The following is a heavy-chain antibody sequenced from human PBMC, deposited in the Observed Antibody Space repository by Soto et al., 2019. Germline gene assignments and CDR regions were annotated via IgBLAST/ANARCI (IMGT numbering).Heavy chain of an antibody. CDR1: GGSISSSSYY. D-gene: IGHD2-8*01. CDR2: IYYSGST. V-gene: IGHV4-39*01. CDR3: ARCLGYCTNGVCYTYFDY. Sequence: SETLSLTCTVSGGSISSSSYYWGWIRQPPGKGLEWIGSIYYSGSTYYNPSLKSRVTISVDTSKNQFSLKLSSVTAADTAVYYCARCLGYCTNGVCYTYFDYWGQGTLVTVSS. J-gene: IGHJ4*02.